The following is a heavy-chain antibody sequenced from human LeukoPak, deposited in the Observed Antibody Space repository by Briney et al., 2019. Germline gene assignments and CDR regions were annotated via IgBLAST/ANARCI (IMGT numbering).Heavy chain of an antibody. Sequence: ASVKVSCKASGYTFTGYYMHWVRQAPGQGLEWMGWINPNSGGTNYAQKFQGRVTMTRATSISTAYMGLSRLRSDDTAVSYCARAKGAAAGLDYWGQGTLVTVSS. J-gene: IGHJ4*02. CDR2: INPNSGGT. CDR3: ARAKGAAAGLDY. V-gene: IGHV1-2*02. CDR1: GYTFTGYY. D-gene: IGHD6-13*01.